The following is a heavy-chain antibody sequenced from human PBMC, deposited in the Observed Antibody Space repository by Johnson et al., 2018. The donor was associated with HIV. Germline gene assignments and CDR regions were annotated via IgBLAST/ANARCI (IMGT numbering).Heavy chain of an antibody. V-gene: IGHV3-9*01. Sequence: VQLVESGGGLVQPGRSLRLSCAASGFTFDDYAMHWVRQAPGKGLEWVSGISWNSGRIGYADSVKGRFTISRDNAKNSLYLQMNSLSAEDTALYYCAKAGIRITMRVRGAFDIWGQGTMVTVSS. D-gene: IGHD3-22*01. CDR2: ISWNSGRI. CDR3: AKAGIRITMRVRGAFDI. CDR1: GFTFDDYA. J-gene: IGHJ3*02.